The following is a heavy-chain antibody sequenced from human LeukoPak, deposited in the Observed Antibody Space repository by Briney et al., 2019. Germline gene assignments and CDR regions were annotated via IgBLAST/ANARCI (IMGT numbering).Heavy chain of an antibody. CDR1: GGSVTSTNW. V-gene: IGHV4-4*02. D-gene: IGHD3-3*01. CDR3: AREGGFYRPLDY. J-gene: IGHJ4*02. Sequence: SGTLSLTCGVSGGSVTSTNWWTWVRQPPGKGLEWIGEVHLDGRTNYNPSLKSRLTMSVDLSENHISLKLTSVTAADTTVYYCAREGGFYRPLDYSGQGTLVTVSS. CDR2: VHLDGRT.